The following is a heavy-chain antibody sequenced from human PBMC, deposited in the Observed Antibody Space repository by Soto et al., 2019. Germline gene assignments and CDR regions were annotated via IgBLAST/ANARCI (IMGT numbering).Heavy chain of an antibody. CDR1: GFSINSYF. D-gene: IGHD3-10*01. J-gene: IGHJ5*01. CDR2: IYYTGSI. V-gene: IGHV4-59*01. CDR3: ARAYFGSAHWIDS. Sequence: SETLSLTCSVTGFSINSYFWSWIRQPPGRGLEWIGYIYYTGSINYNPSLKSRVSMSVDTSKSQFSLRLSSVTAADTAFYYCARAYFGSAHWIDSWGQGTLVTVSS.